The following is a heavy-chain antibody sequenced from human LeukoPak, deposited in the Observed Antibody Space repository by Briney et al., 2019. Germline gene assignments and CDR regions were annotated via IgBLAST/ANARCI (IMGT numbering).Heavy chain of an antibody. Sequence: GGSLRLSCAASGFIFSSYDMHWVRQAPGKGLEYVSAISSNGGSTYYANSVKGRFTISRDNSKNTLYLQMGSLRAEGMAVYYCARLRGYSYDWAFDIWGQGTMVTVSS. CDR3: ARLRGYSYDWAFDI. V-gene: IGHV3-64*01. D-gene: IGHD5-18*01. CDR2: ISSNGGST. CDR1: GFIFSSYD. J-gene: IGHJ3*02.